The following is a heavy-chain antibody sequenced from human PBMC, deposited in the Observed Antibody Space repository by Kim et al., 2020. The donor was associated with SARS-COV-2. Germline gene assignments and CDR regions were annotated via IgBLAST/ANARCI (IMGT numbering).Heavy chain of an antibody. CDR3: ARGPPYYGMDV. CDR2: T. Sequence: TYYPGSVNGRFTISRENAKNSLYLQMNSLRAGDTAVYYCARGPPYYGMDVWGQGTTVTVSS. V-gene: IGHV3-13*01. J-gene: IGHJ6*02.